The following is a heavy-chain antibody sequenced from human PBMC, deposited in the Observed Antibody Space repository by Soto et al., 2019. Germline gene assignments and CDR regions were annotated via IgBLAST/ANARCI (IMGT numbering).Heavy chain of an antibody. V-gene: IGHV3-33*01. CDR3: AGERGPGAAGTGAGLAH. CDR1: GVTFSGYA. Sequence: QVYLVESGGGVVQPGGSLRLSCAASGVTFSGYAMHWVRQGPGKGLEWVAIVWYDGTTKYYSESVKGRFAISRDNSKNTFYLEMNSLRVEETGIYFWAGERGPGAAGTGAGLAHWGQGARVTVSS. D-gene: IGHD6-25*01. J-gene: IGHJ1*01. CDR2: VWYDGTTK.